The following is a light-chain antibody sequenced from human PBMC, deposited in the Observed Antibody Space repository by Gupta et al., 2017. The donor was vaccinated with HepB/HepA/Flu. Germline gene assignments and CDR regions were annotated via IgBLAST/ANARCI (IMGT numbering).Light chain of an antibody. V-gene: IGLV2-23*02. CDR1: SSDVGNYNL. Sequence: QSALTQPASVSGSPGQSITISCTGTSSDVGNYNLVSWYQQHPGKAPKRRISEVSKRPSGVSNRLAGSKSGKKASRKISGLQAEDEADEYCCSYAGRRLLLIVGGGHKLPVL. CDR3: CSYAGRRLLLI. J-gene: IGLJ2*01. CDR2: EVS.